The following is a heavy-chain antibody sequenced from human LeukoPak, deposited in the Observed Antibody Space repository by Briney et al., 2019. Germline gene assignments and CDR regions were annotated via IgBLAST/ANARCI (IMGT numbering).Heavy chain of an antibody. J-gene: IGHJ4*02. V-gene: IGHV3-72*01. D-gene: IGHD3-10*01. CDR2: IRSKADGYTT. CDR1: GFTFSSHY. CDR3: GDLGSAGTDH. Sequence: GGSLRLSCAASGFTFSSHYMDWVRQSPGQGPGWVGLIRSKADGYTTIYAASVKGRFTISRDDSQNSIYLQMDSLKTEDTAMYYCGDLGSAGTDHWGQGTLVTVSS.